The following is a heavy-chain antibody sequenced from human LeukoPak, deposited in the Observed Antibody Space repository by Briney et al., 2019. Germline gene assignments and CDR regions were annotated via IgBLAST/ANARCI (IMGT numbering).Heavy chain of an antibody. CDR2: ISSSSSYI. Sequence: GGSLRLSCAASGFTFSSYSMNWVRQAPGKGLEWVSSISSSSSYIYYADSVKGRFTISRDNAKNSLYLQMNSLRAEDTAVYYCAKDQDLWFGEYFDYWGQGTLVTVSS. V-gene: IGHV3-21*04. D-gene: IGHD3-10*01. CDR3: AKDQDLWFGEYFDY. J-gene: IGHJ4*02. CDR1: GFTFSSYS.